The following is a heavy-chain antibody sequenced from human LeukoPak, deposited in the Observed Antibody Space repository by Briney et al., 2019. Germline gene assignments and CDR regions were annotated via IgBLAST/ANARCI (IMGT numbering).Heavy chain of an antibody. D-gene: IGHD3-22*01. V-gene: IGHV4-30-4*01. CDR3: ARGYYDSSGYYWDAFDI. CDR2: IYYSGST. Sequence: SQTLSLTCTVSGGSISSGGYYWSWIRQPPGKGLEWIGYIYYSGSTYYNPSLKSRVTISVDTSKNQFSLKLSSVPAADTAVYYCARGYYDSSGYYWDAFDIWGQGTMVTVSS. J-gene: IGHJ3*02. CDR1: GGSISSGGYY.